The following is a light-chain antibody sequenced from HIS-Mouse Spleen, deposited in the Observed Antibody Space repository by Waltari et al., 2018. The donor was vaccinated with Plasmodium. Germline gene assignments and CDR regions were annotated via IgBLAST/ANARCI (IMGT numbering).Light chain of an antibody. V-gene: IGKV3-15*01. J-gene: IGKJ3*01. Sequence: LVMTHSPPTLSVSPGESAPLSCRSSQSVSSNLARYQQKPGQTPRRLIYGSSATATSTPSRVSGSGSGTEFTLTISRLQDEEFAVYYCQHYNNWSFTFGPGTKVDIK. CDR3: QHYNNWSFT. CDR2: GSS. CDR1: QSVSSN.